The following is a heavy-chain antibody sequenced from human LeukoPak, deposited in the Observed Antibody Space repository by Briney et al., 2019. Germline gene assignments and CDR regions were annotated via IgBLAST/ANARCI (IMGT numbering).Heavy chain of an antibody. CDR1: GFSVSDNY. D-gene: IGHD3-10*01. V-gene: IGHV3-53*01. J-gene: IGHJ5*02. CDR2: IYTAGHT. Sequence: GGSLRLSCAASGFSVSDNYMSWVRQGPGKGLEWVSVIYTAGHTYYVDSVRGRFTISRDTSKNTLYLQMNSLGADDTAVYYCARGVGIYNWFDLWGQGTLVTVSS. CDR3: ARGVGIYNWFDL.